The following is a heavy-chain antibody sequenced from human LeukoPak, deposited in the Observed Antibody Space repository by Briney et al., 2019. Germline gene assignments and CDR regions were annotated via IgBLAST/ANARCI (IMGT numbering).Heavy chain of an antibody. J-gene: IGHJ4*02. Sequence: SETLSLTCTVSGGSISSYYWSWIRQPPGKGLEWIGYIYYSGSTNYNPSLKSRVTISVDTSKNQFSLKLSSVTAADTAVYYCARDRLIGALDYWGQGTLVTVSS. CDR3: ARDRLIGALDY. D-gene: IGHD2/OR15-2a*01. V-gene: IGHV4-59*12. CDR2: IYYSGST. CDR1: GGSISSYY.